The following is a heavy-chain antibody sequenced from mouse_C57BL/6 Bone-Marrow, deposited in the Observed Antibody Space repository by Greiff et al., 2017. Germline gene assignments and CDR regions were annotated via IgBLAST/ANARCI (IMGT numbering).Heavy chain of an antibody. V-gene: IGHV1-39*01. D-gene: IGHD2-4*01. CDR2: INPNYGTT. CDR3: ARGYDYDYAMDY. CDR1: GYSFTDYN. J-gene: IGHJ4*01. Sequence: VQLKESGPELVKPGASVKISCKASGYSFTDYNMNWVKQSNGKSLEWIGVINPNYGTTSYNQKFKGKATLTVDQSSSTAYMQLNSLTSADSAVYYCARGYDYDYAMDYWGQGTSVTVSS.